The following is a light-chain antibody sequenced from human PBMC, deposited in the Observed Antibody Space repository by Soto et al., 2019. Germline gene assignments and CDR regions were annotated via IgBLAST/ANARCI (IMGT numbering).Light chain of an antibody. CDR3: QQRINWPLT. CDR2: DAV. V-gene: IGKV3-11*01. Sequence: ETVLTQSPATLSLPPGERATLSCRASQSISTYLAWYQQKPGQAPRLLIYDAVNRATGIPARFSGSGSGTDFTLIIDSLAPEDFAVYYCQQRINWPLTFGGGTRVEIK. J-gene: IGKJ4*01. CDR1: QSISTY.